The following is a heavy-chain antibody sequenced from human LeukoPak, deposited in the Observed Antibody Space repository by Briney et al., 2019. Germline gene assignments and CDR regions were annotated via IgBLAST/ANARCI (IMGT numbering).Heavy chain of an antibody. CDR2: IYYSGST. CDR3: ARGGSRWELLSWFDP. D-gene: IGHD1-26*01. V-gene: IGHV4-59*01. Sequence: SETLSLTCTVSGGSISSYYWSWIRQPPGKGLEWIGYIYYSGSTNYNPSLKSRVTISVDTSKNQFSLKLSSVTAADTAMYYCARGGSRWELLSWFDPWGQGTLVTVSS. J-gene: IGHJ5*02. CDR1: GGSISSYY.